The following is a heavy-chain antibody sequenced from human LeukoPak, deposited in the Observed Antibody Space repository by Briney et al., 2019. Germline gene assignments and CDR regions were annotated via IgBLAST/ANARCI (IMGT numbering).Heavy chain of an antibody. CDR1: GGSISSYY. Sequence: SETLSPTCTVSGGSISSYYWSWIRQPPGKGLEWIGYIYYSGSTNYNPSLKSRVTISVDTSKNQFSLKLSSVTAADTAVYYCARGRQRLVDWGQGTLVTVSS. J-gene: IGHJ4*02. D-gene: IGHD6-19*01. CDR2: IYYSGST. V-gene: IGHV4-59*08. CDR3: ARGRQRLVD.